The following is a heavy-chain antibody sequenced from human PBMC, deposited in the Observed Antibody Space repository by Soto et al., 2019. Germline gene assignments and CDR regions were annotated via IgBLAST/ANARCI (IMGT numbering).Heavy chain of an antibody. D-gene: IGHD3-3*01. J-gene: IGHJ4*02. CDR1: RGTFSSNS. CDR3: ATPSNAHDFLFDF. V-gene: IGHV1-69*01. CDR2: IIPTFGAA. Sequence: QVQLVQSGAEVRKPGSSVKVSCKASRGTFSSNSFSWVRQAPGQGFEYMGGIIPTFGAANYAQRFKDRVTSTPDESTPTVYMELSSLKPGDTAGYCCATPSNAHDFLFDFGGQGTLVTASS.